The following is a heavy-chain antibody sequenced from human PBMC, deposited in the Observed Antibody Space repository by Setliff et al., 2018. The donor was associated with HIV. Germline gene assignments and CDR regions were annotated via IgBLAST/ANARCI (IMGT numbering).Heavy chain of an antibody. V-gene: IGHV4-4*08. Sequence: SETLSLTCTVSGGSMSTYYWSWIRQPPGKGLEWIGYIYTSGSTNYNPSLRSRVTISVDTSKNHFSLRLSSVTAADTAVYYCTTSYGSGTYYRMGAFDIWGQGTMVTVSS. CDR2: IYTSGST. CDR3: TTSYGSGTYYRMGAFDI. J-gene: IGHJ3*02. CDR1: GGSMSTYY. D-gene: IGHD3-10*01.